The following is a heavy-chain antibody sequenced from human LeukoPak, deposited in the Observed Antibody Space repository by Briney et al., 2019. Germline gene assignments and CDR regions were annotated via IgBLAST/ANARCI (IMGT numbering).Heavy chain of an antibody. V-gene: IGHV1-18*01. CDR2: ISAYNGNT. CDR1: GYTFTSYG. D-gene: IGHD3-22*01. CDR3: ARTIPPYYYDSSGYVFPDY. Sequence: ASVTVSCTASGYTFTSYGISWVRQAPGQGLEWMGWISAYNGNTNYAQKLQGRVTMTTDTSTSTAYMELRSLRSDDTAVYYCARTIPPYYYDSSGYVFPDYWGQGTLVTVSS. J-gene: IGHJ4*02.